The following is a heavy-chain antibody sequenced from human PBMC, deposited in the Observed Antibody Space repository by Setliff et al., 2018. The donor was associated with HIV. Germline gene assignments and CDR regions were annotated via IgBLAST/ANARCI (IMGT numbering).Heavy chain of an antibody. J-gene: IGHJ4*02. Sequence: LSLTCAVSGVSITSATYYWSWIRHSPGKGLEWIGYIDYSGSAFYNPSLKSRLTISRDTSKNQFSLRMKSVTAADTAVYYCAREERYYDGKGALDYWGQGMLVTVSS. CDR1: GVSITSATYY. CDR3: AREERYYDGKGALDY. D-gene: IGHD3-22*01. CDR2: IDYSGSA. V-gene: IGHV4-31*11.